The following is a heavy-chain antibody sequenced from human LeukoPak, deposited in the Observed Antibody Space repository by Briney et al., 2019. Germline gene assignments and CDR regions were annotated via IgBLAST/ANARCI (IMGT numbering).Heavy chain of an antibody. D-gene: IGHD5-24*01. Sequence: SETLSLTCTVSGGSISSYYWSWIRQPPGKGLEWIGYIYYSGSTNYNPSLKSRVTISVDTSKNQFSLKLSSVTAADTAVYYCARLGRDGYNDFDYWGQGTLVTVSS. J-gene: IGHJ4*02. CDR1: GGSISSYY. V-gene: IGHV4-59*08. CDR3: ARLGRDGYNDFDY. CDR2: IYYSGST.